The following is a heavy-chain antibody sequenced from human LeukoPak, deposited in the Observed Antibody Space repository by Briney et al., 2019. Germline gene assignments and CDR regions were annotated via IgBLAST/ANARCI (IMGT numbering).Heavy chain of an antibody. D-gene: IGHD4-11*01. CDR1: GFTFSHYG. V-gene: IGHV3-33*06. CDR3: AKDAQGGFDFSNSLES. Sequence: SGGSLRLSCATSGFTFSHYGMHWVRQAPGKGLEWVAVIWSDGTEKYYGDSVKGRFTISRDNSKKTVYLQVNSLRVEDTAVYYCAKDAQGGFDFSNSLESWGQGTLVTVSP. CDR2: IWSDGTEK. J-gene: IGHJ4*02.